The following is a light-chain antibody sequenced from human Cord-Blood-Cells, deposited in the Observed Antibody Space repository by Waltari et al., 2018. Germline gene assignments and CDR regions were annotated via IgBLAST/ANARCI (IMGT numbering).Light chain of an antibody. Sequence: QSALTQPASVSGSTGQSITISCTGTSSDVGGYHYVSWYQQHPGKAPKLMIYEVSNRPSGVSNRVSGSKSGNTASLTISGLQAEDEADYYCSSYTSSSTVVFGGGTKLTVL. V-gene: IGLV2-14*01. CDR3: SSYTSSSTVV. J-gene: IGLJ2*01. CDR1: SSDVGGYHY. CDR2: EVS.